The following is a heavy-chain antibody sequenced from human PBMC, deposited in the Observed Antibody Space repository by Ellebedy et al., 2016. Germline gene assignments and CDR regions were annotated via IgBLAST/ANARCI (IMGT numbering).Heavy chain of an antibody. CDR2: INHSGSF. J-gene: IGHJ4*02. Sequence: SETLSLTCAVYGASFRGYYWSWIRQPPGEGLEWIGEINHSGSFNYNPSLKSRVTISVDTSKNQFSVNLSSVTAADTAVYYCARGDVLGSSLDYWGQGTLVTVSS. CDR3: ARGDVLGSSLDY. CDR1: GASFRGYY. V-gene: IGHV4-34*01. D-gene: IGHD3-16*01.